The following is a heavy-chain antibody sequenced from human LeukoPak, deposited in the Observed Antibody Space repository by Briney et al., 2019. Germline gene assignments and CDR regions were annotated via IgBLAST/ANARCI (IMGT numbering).Heavy chain of an antibody. CDR2: IRYDGSNK. CDR1: GFTFSSYG. D-gene: IGHD3-22*01. CDR3: AKDQCRIVVEGFDY. Sequence: PGGSLRLSCAASGFTFSSYGMHWVRQAPAKGLEWVAFIRYDGSNKYYADSVKGRFTISRDNSKNTLYLQMNSLRGEDTAVYYCAKDQCRIVVEGFDYWGEGALVTVSS. V-gene: IGHV3-30*02. J-gene: IGHJ4*02.